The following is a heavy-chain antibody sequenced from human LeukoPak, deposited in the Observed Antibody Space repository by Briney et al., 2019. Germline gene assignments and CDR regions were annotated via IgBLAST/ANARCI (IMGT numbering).Heavy chain of an antibody. Sequence: PGGSLRLSCAASGFTFSSYAMHWVRQAPGKGLEYVSAISSNGGSTYYANSVKGRFTISRDNSKNTLYLQMGSLRAEDMAVYYCARALELRCFDWLLGYFDLWGRGTLVTVSS. V-gene: IGHV3-64*01. D-gene: IGHD3-9*01. CDR2: ISSNGGST. J-gene: IGHJ2*01. CDR3: ARALELRCFDWLLGYFDL. CDR1: GFTFSSYA.